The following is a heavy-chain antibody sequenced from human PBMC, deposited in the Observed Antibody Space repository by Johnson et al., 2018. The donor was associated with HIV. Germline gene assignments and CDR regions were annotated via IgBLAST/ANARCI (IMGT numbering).Heavy chain of an antibody. CDR2: ISYDGSNT. Sequence: QVQLVESGGGVVQPGRSLRLSCAASGLTFSSYAMHWVRQAPGKGLDWVAVISYDGSNTYYAASVKGRFTIARDNSKTTLYLQMNSLRAEDTAVYYCARVVSDYNLWSGGRAFDIWGKGTMVTVSS. V-gene: IGHV3-30-3*01. CDR3: ARVVSDYNLWSGGRAFDI. CDR1: GLTFSSYA. J-gene: IGHJ3*02. D-gene: IGHD3-3*01.